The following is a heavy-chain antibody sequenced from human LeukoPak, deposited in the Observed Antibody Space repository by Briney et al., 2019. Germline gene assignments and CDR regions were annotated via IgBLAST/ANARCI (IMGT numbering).Heavy chain of an antibody. Sequence: GASVKVSCKASGYTFTGYYMHWVRQAPGRGLEWMGWINPNSGGTNYAQKFQGRVTMTRDTSISTAYMELSRLRSDDTAVYYCARVRIAARLPFDYWGQGTLVTVSS. D-gene: IGHD6-6*01. CDR1: GYTFTGYY. J-gene: IGHJ4*02. CDR3: ARVRIAARLPFDY. CDR2: INPNSGGT. V-gene: IGHV1-2*02.